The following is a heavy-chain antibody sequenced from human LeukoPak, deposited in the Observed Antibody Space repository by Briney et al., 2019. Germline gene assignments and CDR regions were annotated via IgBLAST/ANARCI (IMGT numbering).Heavy chain of an antibody. CDR3: AQPDF. Sequence: HAGGSLRLSCVASGLTFRSSSLHWVRQAPGKGGEGLAFIRFDGSTNDYADSVKGRFTVSRDNSKSTLYLQMNSLRAEDTAVYYCAQPDFWGQGTLVTVSS. J-gene: IGHJ4*02. CDR1: GLTFRSSS. CDR2: IRFDGSTN. V-gene: IGHV3-30*02.